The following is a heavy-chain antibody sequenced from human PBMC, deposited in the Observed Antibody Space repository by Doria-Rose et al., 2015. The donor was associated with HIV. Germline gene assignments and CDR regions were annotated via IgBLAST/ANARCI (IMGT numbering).Heavy chain of an antibody. CDR3: ARAVRNGWNELEDY. D-gene: IGHD1-1*01. J-gene: IGHJ4*02. CDR2: INPSDSTT. Sequence: LVQSWSDVKKPGASVWVSCKASGFTFTSYYGHWVRQSPGQGLEWMGIINPSDSTTSYAQKFQGRVTLTRDTSTSTVYMELSSLGSEDSAVYYCARAVRNGWNELEDYWGQGTLVTVSS. CDR1: GFTFTSYY. V-gene: IGHV1-46*01.